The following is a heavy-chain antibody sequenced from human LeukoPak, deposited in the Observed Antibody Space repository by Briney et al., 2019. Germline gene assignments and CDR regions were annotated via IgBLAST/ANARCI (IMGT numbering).Heavy chain of an antibody. Sequence: QTGGSLRLSCAGSGFTFSTYWMTWVRQIPGKGLEWVANVKEDGSEKYYVDSVKGRFTISRDNAKNLLYLQMNSLRAEDTALYYCARPPNIAAAGQDWGQGTLVTVSS. CDR1: GFTFSTYW. V-gene: IGHV3-7*01. CDR2: VKEDGSEK. CDR3: ARPPNIAAAGQD. D-gene: IGHD6-13*01. J-gene: IGHJ4*02.